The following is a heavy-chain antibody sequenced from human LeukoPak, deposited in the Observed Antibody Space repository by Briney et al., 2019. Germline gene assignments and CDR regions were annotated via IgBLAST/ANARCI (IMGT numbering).Heavy chain of an antibody. Sequence: PSETLSPTCTVSGGSISSSSYYWGWIRQPPGKGLEWIGSIYYSGSTYYNPSLKSQVTISVDTSKNQFSLKLSSVTAADTAVYYCARSPTWLGDAFDIWGQGTMVTVSS. CDR2: IYYSGST. D-gene: IGHD6-19*01. J-gene: IGHJ3*02. V-gene: IGHV4-39*01. CDR3: ARSPTWLGDAFDI. CDR1: GGSISSSSYY.